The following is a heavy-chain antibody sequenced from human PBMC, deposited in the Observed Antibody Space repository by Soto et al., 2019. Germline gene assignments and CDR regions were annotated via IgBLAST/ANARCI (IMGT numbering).Heavy chain of an antibody. J-gene: IGHJ4*02. CDR2: ISYDGNNK. CDR3: ARDRVVAGIGEIDY. CDR1: GFTFSNSA. Sequence: QVQLVESWGGVVQPGRSLRLSCAASGFTFSNSAMHWARQAPGKGLEWVAVISYDGNNKYYADSVKGRFTISRDNSMNTLYLQMNSLRPEDTAVYYCARDRVVAGIGEIDYWGQGTLVTVSS. V-gene: IGHV3-30-3*01. D-gene: IGHD6-19*01.